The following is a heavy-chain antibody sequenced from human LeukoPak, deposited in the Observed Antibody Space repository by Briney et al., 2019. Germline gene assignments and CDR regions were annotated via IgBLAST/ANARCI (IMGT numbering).Heavy chain of an antibody. CDR2: ISWNSGSI. V-gene: IGHV3-9*01. D-gene: IGHD2-21*02. J-gene: IGHJ6*02. Sequence: PGRSLRLSCAASRFTFDDYAMHWVRQAPGKGLEWVSGISWNSGSIGYADSVKGRFTISRDNAKNSLYLQMNSLRAEDTALYYCAKDMAVVTANLYYGMDVWGQGTTVTVSS. CDR3: AKDMAVVTANLYYGMDV. CDR1: RFTFDDYA.